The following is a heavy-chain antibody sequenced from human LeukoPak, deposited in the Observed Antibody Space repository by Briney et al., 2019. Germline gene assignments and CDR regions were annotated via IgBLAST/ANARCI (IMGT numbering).Heavy chain of an antibody. CDR1: GGSFSGYF. V-gene: IGHV4-34*01. Sequence: PSETLSLTCAVYGGSFSGYFWSWIRQPPGKGLEWIGEINHSGRTNYNPSLNRRVTVSVDTSKNQFSLKLRSLTAADTAVYYCARGGYFDLWGRGTLATVSS. J-gene: IGHJ2*01. CDR3: ARGGYFDL. CDR2: INHSGRT.